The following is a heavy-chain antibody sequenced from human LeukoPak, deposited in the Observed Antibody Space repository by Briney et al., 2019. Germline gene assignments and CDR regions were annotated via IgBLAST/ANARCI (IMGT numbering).Heavy chain of an antibody. CDR2: IRYDGSNK. Sequence: PGGSLRLSCAASGFTFSSYGMHWVRQAPGKGLEWVAFIRYDGSNKYYADSVKGRFTISRDNSKNTLYLQMNSLRAEDTAVYYCAKNGVLMVYANYYYYYMDVWGKGTTVTVSS. V-gene: IGHV3-30*02. J-gene: IGHJ6*03. CDR1: GFTFSSYG. D-gene: IGHD2-8*01. CDR3: AKNGVLMVYANYYYYYMDV.